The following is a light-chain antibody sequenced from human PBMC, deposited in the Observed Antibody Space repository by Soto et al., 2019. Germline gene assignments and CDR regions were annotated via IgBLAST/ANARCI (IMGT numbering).Light chain of an antibody. CDR3: QQYGSSPRT. CDR1: QSVSSSY. J-gene: IGKJ1*01. V-gene: IGKV3-20*01. Sequence: ENVLTQSPGTLAWSPGERATLSCRASQSVSSSYLAWYQQKPGQAPRLLIYGASSRATGIPDRFSGSGSGTDFTLTISRLEPEDFAVYYCQQYGSSPRTFGQGTKVDIK. CDR2: GAS.